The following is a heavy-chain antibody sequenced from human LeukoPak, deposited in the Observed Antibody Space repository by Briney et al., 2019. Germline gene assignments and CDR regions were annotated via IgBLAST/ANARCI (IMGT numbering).Heavy chain of an antibody. D-gene: IGHD3-22*01. CDR2: IIPIFGIA. V-gene: IGHV1-69*04. CDR1: GGTFSSYA. J-gene: IGHJ4*02. CDR3: GASSYYYDSSGFIDY. Sequence: SVKVSCKASGGTFSSYAISWVRQAPGQGLEWMGRIIPIFGIANYAQKFQGRVTITADKSTSTAYMELSSLRSEDTTVYYCGASSYYYDSSGFIDYWGQGTLVTVSS.